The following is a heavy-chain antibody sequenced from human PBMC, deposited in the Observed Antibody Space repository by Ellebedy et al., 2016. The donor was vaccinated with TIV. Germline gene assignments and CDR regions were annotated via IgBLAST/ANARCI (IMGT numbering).Heavy chain of an antibody. CDR3: ARGSPFDI. Sequence: SQTLSLTCXVYGESFSGYYWSWIRQPPGKGLEWIGEINQSGSTNYNPSLKSRVIISVDTSKNQFSLRLSSVTAADTAVYYCARGSPFDIWGQGTLVTVSS. CDR1: GESFSGYY. J-gene: IGHJ3*02. V-gene: IGHV4-34*01. CDR2: INQSGST.